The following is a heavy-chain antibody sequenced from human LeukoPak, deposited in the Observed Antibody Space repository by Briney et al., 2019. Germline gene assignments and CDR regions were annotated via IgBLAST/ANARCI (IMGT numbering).Heavy chain of an antibody. Sequence: PSETLSLNCTVSGATISSTSYYWSWIRQPAGKGLEWIGRIYTSGSTNYNPSLKSRVTISVDTSKNQFSLKLSSVTAADTAVYYCAREAQYYDSSGYSYYFDYWGQGTLVTVSS. D-gene: IGHD3-22*01. V-gene: IGHV4-61*02. CDR1: GATISSTSYY. CDR3: AREAQYYDSSGYSYYFDY. J-gene: IGHJ4*02. CDR2: IYTSGST.